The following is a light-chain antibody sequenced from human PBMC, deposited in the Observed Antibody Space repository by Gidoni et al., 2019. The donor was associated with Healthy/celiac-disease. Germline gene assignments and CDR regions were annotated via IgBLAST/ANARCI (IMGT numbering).Light chain of an antibody. CDR3: QQSYSTPRT. Sequence: DPVSITCRASQSISSYLNWYQQKPGKAPKLLIYAASSLQSGVPSRFSGSGSGTDFTLTNSSLQPEDFATYYCQQSYSTPRTFGQXTKVEIK. J-gene: IGKJ1*01. CDR2: AAS. CDR1: QSISSY. V-gene: IGKV1-39*01.